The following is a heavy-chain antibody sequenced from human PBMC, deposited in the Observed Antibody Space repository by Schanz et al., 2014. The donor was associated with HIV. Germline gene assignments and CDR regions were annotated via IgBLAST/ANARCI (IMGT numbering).Heavy chain of an antibody. Sequence: VQLVESGGGVVQPGRSLRLSCAASGFTFSNYAMSWVRQAPGKGLEWVSAITGSSAHTYYADSVKGRFTISRDNSKNTLYLQMNGLRAEDTAVYYCVGHGSSSSWGLGTLVTVSS. D-gene: IGHD6-6*01. CDR1: GFTFSNYA. V-gene: IGHV3-23*04. CDR3: VGHGSSSS. CDR2: ITGSSAHT. J-gene: IGHJ5*02.